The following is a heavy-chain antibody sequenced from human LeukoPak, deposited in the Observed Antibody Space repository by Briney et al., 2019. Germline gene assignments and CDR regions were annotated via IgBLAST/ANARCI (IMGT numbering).Heavy chain of an antibody. Sequence: ASVKVSCKASGYTFTSYAMHWVRQAPGQRLEWMGWINAGNGNTKHSQEFQGRVTITRDTSASTAYMELSSLRSEDMAVYYCARGLLWFGELPFDPWGQGTLVTVSS. CDR1: GYTFTSYA. CDR2: INAGNGNT. CDR3: ARGLLWFGELPFDP. V-gene: IGHV1-3*03. D-gene: IGHD3-10*01. J-gene: IGHJ5*02.